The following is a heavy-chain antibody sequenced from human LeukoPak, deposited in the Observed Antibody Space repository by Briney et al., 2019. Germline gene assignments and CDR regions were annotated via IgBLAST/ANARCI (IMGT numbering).Heavy chain of an antibody. V-gene: IGHV3-30*04. CDR2: ISYDGSNK. CDR1: GFTFGDYA. Sequence: GGSLRLSCTTSGFTFGDYAMSWVRQAPGKGLEWVTIISYDGSNKYYADSVKGRFTISRDNSKNTLYLQMNSLRAEDTAVYYCARGNKRYCSSTSCYTLLDYWGQGTLVTVSS. J-gene: IGHJ4*02. D-gene: IGHD2-2*02. CDR3: ARGNKRYCSSTSCYTLLDY.